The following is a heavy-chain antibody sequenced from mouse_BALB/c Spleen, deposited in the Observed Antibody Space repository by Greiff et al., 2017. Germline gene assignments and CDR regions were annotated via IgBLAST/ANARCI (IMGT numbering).Heavy chain of an antibody. CDR2: INPSTGYT. V-gene: IGHV1-7*01. J-gene: IGHJ4*01. CDR3: ARVYYDYDKDYYAMDY. Sequence: QVQLQQPGAELVRPGASVKLSCKASGYTFTSYWMNWVKQRPGQGLEWIGYINPSTGYTEYNQKFKDKATLTADKSSSTAYMQLSSLTSEDSAVYYCARVYYDYDKDYYAMDYWGQGTSVTVSS. D-gene: IGHD2-4*01. CDR1: GYTFTSYW.